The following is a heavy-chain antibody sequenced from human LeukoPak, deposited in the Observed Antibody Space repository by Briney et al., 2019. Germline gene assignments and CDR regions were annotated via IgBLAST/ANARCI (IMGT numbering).Heavy chain of an antibody. D-gene: IGHD1-26*01. CDR2: ISHDGRNI. CDR1: GFTFSNYA. CDR3: AKDWQWKLLTGAFNV. V-gene: IGHV3-30*04. J-gene: IGHJ3*01. Sequence: GGSLRLSCAASGFTFSNYAMHWVRQAPGKGLEWVTGISHDGRNIYYADVVKGRFTISRDNSRDTLHLQMNSLREEDTAVYYCAKDWQWKLLTGAFNVWGQGTMVTVS.